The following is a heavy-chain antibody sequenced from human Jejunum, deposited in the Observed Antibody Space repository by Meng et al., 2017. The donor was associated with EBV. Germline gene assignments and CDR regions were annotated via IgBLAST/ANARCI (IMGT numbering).Heavy chain of an antibody. Sequence: EVQLVECGGDLSQPVGSSRLSCASSGFTFSGFWMYWVRQVPGKGLVLISRINGDGSRTTYADSVKDRFTISRDNAKNTLYPQMNSLRAEDTAVYYCAKDRNYYIDYWGQGTLVTVSS. CDR2: INGDGSRT. J-gene: IGHJ4*02. V-gene: IGHV3-74*01. CDR1: GFTFSGFW. CDR3: AKDRNYYIDY.